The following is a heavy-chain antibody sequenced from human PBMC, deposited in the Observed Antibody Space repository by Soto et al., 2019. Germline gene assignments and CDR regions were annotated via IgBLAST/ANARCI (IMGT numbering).Heavy chain of an antibody. D-gene: IGHD3-16*01. CDR2: ISGSGGST. V-gene: IGHV3-23*01. Sequence: PGGSLRLSCAASGFTFSSYAMNWVRQAPGKGLEWVSAISGSGGSTYYADSVKGRFTISRYNSKNTLYLQMNSLRAEDTAVYYCANAPLYLGHYYYYMDVWGKGTTVTVSS. CDR3: ANAPLYLGHYYYYMDV. J-gene: IGHJ6*03. CDR1: GFTFSSYA.